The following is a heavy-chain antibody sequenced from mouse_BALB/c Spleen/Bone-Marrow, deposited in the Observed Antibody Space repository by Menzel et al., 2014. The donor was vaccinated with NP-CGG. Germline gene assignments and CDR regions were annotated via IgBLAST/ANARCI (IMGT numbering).Heavy chain of an antibody. V-gene: IGHV1S126*01. CDR1: GYSFTSYW. J-gene: IGHJ4*01. CDR3: ARVWDEGSYAMDY. CDR2: IDPSDSET. D-gene: IGHD4-1*01. Sequence: QVQLKQSGPQLVRPGAPVKISCKASGYSFTSYWMHWVKQRPGQGLEWIGMIDPSDSETRLNQKFKDKATLTVDKSSSTAYMQLSSPTSEDSAVYYCARVWDEGSYAMDYWGQGTSVTVSS.